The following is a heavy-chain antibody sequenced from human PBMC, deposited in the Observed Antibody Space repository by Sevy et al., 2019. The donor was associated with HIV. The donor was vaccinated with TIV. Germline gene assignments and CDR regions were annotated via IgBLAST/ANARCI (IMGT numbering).Heavy chain of an antibody. Sequence: GESLKISCKGSGYRFTNYWIGWVRQMPGKGLEWMGIIHPGDSETRYSPSLQGQVTFSADRSIDTVYLQWSSLRASDSAVYYCARLRGSSFSSMEVWGPGTLVTVSS. D-gene: IGHD2-2*01. CDR3: ARLRGSSFSSMEV. V-gene: IGHV5-51*01. CDR2: IHPGDSET. J-gene: IGHJ4*02. CDR1: GYRFTNYW.